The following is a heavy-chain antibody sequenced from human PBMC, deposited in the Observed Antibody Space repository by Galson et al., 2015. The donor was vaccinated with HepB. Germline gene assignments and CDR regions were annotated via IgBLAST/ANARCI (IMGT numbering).Heavy chain of an antibody. V-gene: IGHV3-33*01. Sequence: SLRLSCAASGLSFPSHGMHWVRQAPGKGLEWVALIWFDGSKRYYVDSVKDRFTISRDNSKNIVYLEMNSRRAEDTAVYFCARWLGDLSSLDYWGQGIVVTVSS. D-gene: IGHD3-10*01. CDR1: GLSFPSHG. CDR3: ARWLGDLSSLDY. J-gene: IGHJ4*02. CDR2: IWFDGSKR.